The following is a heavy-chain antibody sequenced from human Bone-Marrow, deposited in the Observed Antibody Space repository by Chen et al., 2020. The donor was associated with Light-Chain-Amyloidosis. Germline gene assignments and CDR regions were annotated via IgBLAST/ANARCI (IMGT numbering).Heavy chain of an antibody. D-gene: IGHD5-12*01. V-gene: IGHV5-51*01. Sequence: VQLEQSGPEVKKPGKSLKISCKGSGYTFPNYWIGWVRQMPGKGLEWMGVIYPDDSDARYSPSFEGQVTISADKSITTAYLQWRSLKASDTAMYYCARRRDGYNFDYWGQGTLVTVSS. CDR3: ARRRDGYNFDY. CDR2: IYPDDSDA. J-gene: IGHJ4*02. CDR1: GYTFPNYW.